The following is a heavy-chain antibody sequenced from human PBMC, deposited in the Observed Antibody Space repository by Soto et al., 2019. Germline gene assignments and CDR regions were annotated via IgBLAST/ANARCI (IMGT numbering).Heavy chain of an antibody. Sequence: QVQLVQSGAEVKKPGSSVKVSCKASGSTFSSYAISWVRQAPGQGLEWMGGIIPIFGTANYAQKFQGRVTITADESTSTAYMELSSLRSEDTAVYYCATPGYDSSGYYLRSYYYYGMDVWGQGTTVTVSS. CDR1: GSTFSSYA. CDR2: IIPIFGTA. V-gene: IGHV1-69*01. J-gene: IGHJ6*02. D-gene: IGHD3-22*01. CDR3: ATPGYDSSGYYLRSYYYYGMDV.